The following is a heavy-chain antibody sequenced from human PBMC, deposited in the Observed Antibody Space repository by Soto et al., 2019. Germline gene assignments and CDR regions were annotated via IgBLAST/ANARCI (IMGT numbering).Heavy chain of an antibody. Sequence: SETLSLTCAVYGGSFSGYYWSWIRQPPGKGLEWIGEINHSGSTNYNPSLKSRVTISVDTSKNQFSLKLSSVTAADTAVYYCAREEKHYDYVWGSCDYGMDVWGQGTTVTVSS. J-gene: IGHJ6*02. D-gene: IGHD3-16*01. CDR2: INHSGST. V-gene: IGHV4-34*01. CDR1: GGSFSGYY. CDR3: AREEKHYDYVWGSCDYGMDV.